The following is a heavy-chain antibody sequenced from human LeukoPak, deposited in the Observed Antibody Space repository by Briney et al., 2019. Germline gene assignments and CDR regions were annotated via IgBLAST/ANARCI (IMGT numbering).Heavy chain of an antibody. CDR3: ARVKLWFGELFLPHFDY. V-gene: IGHV3-13*01. Sequence: QPGGSLRLSCAASGFTFSSYDMHWVRQATGKGLEWVSAIGTAGDTYYPGSVKGRFTISRDNAKNSLYLQMNSLRAEDTAVYYCARVKLWFGELFLPHFDYWGQGTLVTVSS. CDR1: GFTFSSYD. CDR2: IGTAGDT. J-gene: IGHJ4*02. D-gene: IGHD3-10*01.